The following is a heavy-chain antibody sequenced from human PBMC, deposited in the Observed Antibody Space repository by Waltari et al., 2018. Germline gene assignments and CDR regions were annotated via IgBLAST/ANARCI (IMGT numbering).Heavy chain of an antibody. CDR1: GGSISNDLYY. D-gene: IGHD6-13*01. CDR3: ARDRSWYEVFVY. J-gene: IGHJ4*02. Sequence: QLQLQEPGPGLVKSSETLSLTCTVSGGSISNDLYYWGWIRQSPGRGLEWIGSIYHRGTTYYNPSLQSRVTISVDTSKNQFSLKLTSVTSADTAVYYCARDRSWYEVFVYWGQGTLVTVSS. CDR2: IYHRGTT. V-gene: IGHV4-39*07.